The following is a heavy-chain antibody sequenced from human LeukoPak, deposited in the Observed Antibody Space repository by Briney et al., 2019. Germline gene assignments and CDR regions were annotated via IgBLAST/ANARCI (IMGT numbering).Heavy chain of an antibody. CDR3: ARVALGSYNWFDP. D-gene: IGHD3-10*01. Sequence: GGSLRLSCAASGFTFSRYWMHWVRQAPGKGRVWVSRINTDGSRTAYADSVKGRFTISRDNAKNTVYLQMNSLRAEDTAVYYCARVALGSYNWFDPWGQGTLVTVSS. CDR2: INTDGSRT. V-gene: IGHV3-74*01. J-gene: IGHJ5*02. CDR1: GFTFSRYW.